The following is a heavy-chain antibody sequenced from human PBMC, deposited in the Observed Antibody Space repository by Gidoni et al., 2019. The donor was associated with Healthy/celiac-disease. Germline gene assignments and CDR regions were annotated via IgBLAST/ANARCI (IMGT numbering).Heavy chain of an antibody. D-gene: IGHD2-2*01. CDR1: GFTFSRYS. Sequence: EVQLLESGGGLVQPGGSLRLSCAASGFTFSRYSMSWVRQAPGKGLEWVSAISGSGGSTYYADSVKGRFTISRDNSKNTLYLQMNSLRAEDTAVYYCAKGGYCSSTSCYLGAFDIWGQGTMVTVSS. CDR2: ISGSGGST. V-gene: IGHV3-23*01. CDR3: AKGGYCSSTSCYLGAFDI. J-gene: IGHJ3*02.